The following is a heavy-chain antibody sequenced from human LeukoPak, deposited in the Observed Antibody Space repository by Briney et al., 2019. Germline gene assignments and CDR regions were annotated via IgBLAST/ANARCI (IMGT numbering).Heavy chain of an antibody. D-gene: IGHD6-19*01. CDR3: ARVALQQWLVWSHLDY. V-gene: IGHV4-39*07. J-gene: IGHJ4*02. CDR1: GGSISSGNYF. Sequence: SETLSLTCTVSGGSISSGNYFWSWIRQPAGKGLEWIGSIYYSGSTYYNPSLKSRVTISVDTSKNQFSLKLSSVTAADTAVYYCARVALQQWLVWSHLDYWGQGTLVTVSS. CDR2: IYYSGST.